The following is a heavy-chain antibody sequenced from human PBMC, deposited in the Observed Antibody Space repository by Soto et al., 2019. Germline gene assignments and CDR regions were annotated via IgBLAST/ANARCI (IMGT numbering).Heavy chain of an antibody. D-gene: IGHD3-3*01. CDR3: ARNPPIGDFWSGYFIQGYYGMDV. V-gene: IGHV5-51*01. J-gene: IGHJ6*02. Sequence: GESLKISCKGSGYSFTSYWIGWVRQMPGKGLEWMGIIYPGDSDTRYSPSFQGQVTISADKSISTAYLQWSSLKASDTAMYYCARNPPIGDFWSGYFIQGYYGMDVWGQGTTVTV. CDR2: IYPGDSDT. CDR1: GYSFTSYW.